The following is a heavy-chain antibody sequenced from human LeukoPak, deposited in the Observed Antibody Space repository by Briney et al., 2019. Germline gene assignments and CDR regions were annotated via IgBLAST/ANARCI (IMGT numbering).Heavy chain of an antibody. V-gene: IGHV4-31*03. J-gene: IGHJ4*02. Sequence: SETLSLTCTVSGGSISSGGYYWSWIRQHPGKGLEWIGYIYYSGSTYYNPSLKSRVTISVDTSKNQYSLKLSSVTAADTAVYYCARRDIQNPLDYWGQGTLVTVSS. CDR3: ARRDIQNPLDY. CDR2: IYYSGST. D-gene: IGHD3-9*01. CDR1: GGSISSGGYY.